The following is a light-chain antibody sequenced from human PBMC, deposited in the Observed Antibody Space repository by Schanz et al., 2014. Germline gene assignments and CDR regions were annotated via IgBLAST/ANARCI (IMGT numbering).Light chain of an antibody. Sequence: QSALTPPLSVSGSPGQSVTISCTGTSSDVGGYNYVSWYQQHPGKAPKLMIYDVSKRPSGVPDRFSGSKSGNTASLTVSGLQAEDEADYYCSSYAGGNNLYVFGTGTKLTVL. J-gene: IGLJ1*01. CDR1: SSDVGGYNY. CDR2: DVS. V-gene: IGLV2-11*01. CDR3: SSYAGGNNLYV.